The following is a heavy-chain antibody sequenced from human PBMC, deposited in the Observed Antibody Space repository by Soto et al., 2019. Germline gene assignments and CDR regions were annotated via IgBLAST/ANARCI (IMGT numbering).Heavy chain of an antibody. D-gene: IGHD6-25*01. CDR2: INPNSGGT. CDR1: GYTFTGYY. J-gene: IGHJ5*02. Sequence: ASVKVSCKASGYTFTGYYMHWVRQAPGQGLEWMGWINPNSGGTNYAQKFQGWVTMTRDTSISTAYMELSRLRSDDTAVYYCARGHLGAASWFDHWGQGTLVTSPQ. V-gene: IGHV1-2*04. CDR3: ARGHLGAASWFDH.